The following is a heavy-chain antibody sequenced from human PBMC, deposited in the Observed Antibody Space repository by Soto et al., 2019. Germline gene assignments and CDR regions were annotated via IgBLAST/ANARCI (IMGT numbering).Heavy chain of an antibody. V-gene: IGHV4-30-4*01. CDR3: ARGGPYSSSWLYYYYYGMDV. Sequence: SETLSLTCTVSGGSISSGDYYWSWIRQPPGKGLEWIGYIYYSGSTYYNPSLKSRVTISVDTSKNQFSLKLSSVTAADTAVYYCARGGPYSSSWLYYYYYGMDVWGQGTTVTVSS. J-gene: IGHJ6*02. CDR2: IYYSGST. CDR1: GGSISSGDYY. D-gene: IGHD6-13*01.